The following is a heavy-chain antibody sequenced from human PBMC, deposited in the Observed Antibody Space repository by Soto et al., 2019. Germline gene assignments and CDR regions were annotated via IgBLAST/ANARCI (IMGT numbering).Heavy chain of an antibody. CDR3: ARDGGGDNWNYKTYYYYYMDV. D-gene: IGHD1-7*01. CDR1: GFTFSSYW. CDR2: IRQDGSEK. Sequence: VGSLRLSCAASGFTFSSYWMTWVRQAPGKGLEWVANIRQDGSEKYYVDSVKGRFTISRDNAKNSLYLQMNSLRAEDTAVYYCARDGGGDNWNYKTYYYYYMDVWGKGTTVTVPS. V-gene: IGHV3-7*01. J-gene: IGHJ6*03.